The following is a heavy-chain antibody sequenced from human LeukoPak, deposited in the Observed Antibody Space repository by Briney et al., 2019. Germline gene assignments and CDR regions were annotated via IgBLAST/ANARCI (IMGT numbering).Heavy chain of an antibody. CDR3: AKSHYYDSTGYYYYYYGMDV. J-gene: IGHJ6*02. CDR1: GFTFSSYA. V-gene: IGHV3-23*01. Sequence: GGSLRLSCAASGFTFSSYAMSWVRQAPGKGLEWVSGISGSGGSTYYADSVKGRFTISRDNSKNTLYLQMNSLRAEDTAVYYCAKSHYYDSTGYYYYYYGMDVWGQGTTVTVSS. D-gene: IGHD3-22*01. CDR2: ISGSGGST.